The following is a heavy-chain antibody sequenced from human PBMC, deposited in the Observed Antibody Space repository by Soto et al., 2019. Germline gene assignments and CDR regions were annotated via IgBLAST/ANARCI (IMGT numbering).Heavy chain of an antibody. V-gene: IGHV1-3*01. J-gene: IGHJ4*02. Sequence: QVQLVQSGAEVKRPGASVKVFCKASGYTFTTHTMHWVRQAPGQGLEWMGWMNGGNGNTKYSQKFQGRVTFTRATFASTAYMELSSLRAEDTAVYYCTRLETDDRGQGTLVTVPS. CDR3: TRLETDD. CDR1: GYTFTTHT. CDR2: MNGGNGNT.